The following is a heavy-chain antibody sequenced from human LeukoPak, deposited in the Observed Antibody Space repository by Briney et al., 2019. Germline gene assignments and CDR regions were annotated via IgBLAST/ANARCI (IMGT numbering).Heavy chain of an antibody. D-gene: IGHD1-20*01. V-gene: IGHV1-18*01. CDR3: ARQITGTYDFDY. J-gene: IGHJ4*02. Sequence: ASVNVSCKASGYTFTSYGISWVRQAPGQGLEWMGWISAYNGNTNYAQKLQGRVTMTTDTSTSTAYMELRSLRSDDTAVYYCARQITGTYDFDYWGQGTLVTVSS. CDR1: GYTFTSYG. CDR2: ISAYNGNT.